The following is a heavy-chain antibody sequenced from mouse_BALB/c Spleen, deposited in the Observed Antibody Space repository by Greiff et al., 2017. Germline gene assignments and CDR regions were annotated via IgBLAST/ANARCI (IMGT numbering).Heavy chain of an antibody. Sequence: DVMLVESGGGLVKPGGSLKLSCAASGFTFSSYAMSWVRQTPEKRLEWVASISSGGSTYYPDSVKGRFTISRDNARNILYLQMSSLRSEDTAMYYCARGWDGLDYWGQGTTLTVSS. CDR2: ISSGGST. CDR3: ARGWDGLDY. CDR1: GFTFSSYA. D-gene: IGHD2-3*01. V-gene: IGHV5-6-5*01. J-gene: IGHJ2*01.